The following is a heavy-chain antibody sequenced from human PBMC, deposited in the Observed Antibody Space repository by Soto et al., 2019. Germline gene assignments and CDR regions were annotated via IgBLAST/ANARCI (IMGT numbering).Heavy chain of an antibody. CDR3: ARQVIAYCSGGSCYSPNCHWLEP. J-gene: IGHJ5*02. D-gene: IGHD2-15*01. CDR1: GVSIISYY. Sequence: TLSLTCTVSGVSIISYYWSWIRQPPGKGLEWIGYIYYSGSTNYNPSLKSRVTISVDTSKNQFSLKLSSVTAADTAVYYCARQVIAYCSGGSCYSPNCHWLEPWGQGTLVSVSS. V-gene: IGHV4-59*01. CDR2: IYYSGST.